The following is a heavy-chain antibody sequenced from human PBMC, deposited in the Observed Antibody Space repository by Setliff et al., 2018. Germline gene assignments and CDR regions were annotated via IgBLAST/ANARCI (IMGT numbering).Heavy chain of an antibody. CDR1: GGSVSRRVS. Sequence: PSETLSLTCTASGGSVSRRVSGTPQPPGKGLEWIGRIYYRGDTYYNASLKSRLTLSVDTSKNQVSLNLRSVTAADTAVYYCARTGTYRYFDYWGQGTQVTVSS. D-gene: IGHD1-1*01. J-gene: IGHJ4*02. V-gene: IGHV4-39*01. CDR2: IYYRGDT. CDR3: ARTGTYRYFDY.